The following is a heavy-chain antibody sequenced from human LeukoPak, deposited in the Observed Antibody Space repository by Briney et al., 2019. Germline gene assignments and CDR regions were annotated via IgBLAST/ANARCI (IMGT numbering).Heavy chain of an antibody. Sequence: ATVKISCKVSGYTFTDYYMHWVQQAPGKGLEWMGLVDPEDGETIYAEKFQGRVTITADTSTDTAHMELSSLRSEDTAVYYCATEGCSGGSCYPTGWFDPWGQGTLVTVSS. CDR1: GYTFTDYY. D-gene: IGHD2-15*01. CDR3: ATEGCSGGSCYPTGWFDP. V-gene: IGHV1-69-2*01. J-gene: IGHJ5*02. CDR2: VDPEDGET.